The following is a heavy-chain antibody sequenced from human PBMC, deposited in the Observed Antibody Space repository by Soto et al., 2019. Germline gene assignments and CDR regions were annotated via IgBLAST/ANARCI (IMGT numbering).Heavy chain of an antibody. Sequence: SVKVSCKASGGTFSSYAISWVRQAPGQGLEWMGGIIPIFGTANYAQKFQGRVTITADESTSTAYMELSSLRSEDTAVYYCARDTIVRPAARNYYYYYGMDVWGQGTTGTV. CDR3: ARDTIVRPAARNYYYYYGMDV. CDR2: IIPIFGTA. J-gene: IGHJ6*02. CDR1: GGTFSSYA. D-gene: IGHD2-2*01. V-gene: IGHV1-69*13.